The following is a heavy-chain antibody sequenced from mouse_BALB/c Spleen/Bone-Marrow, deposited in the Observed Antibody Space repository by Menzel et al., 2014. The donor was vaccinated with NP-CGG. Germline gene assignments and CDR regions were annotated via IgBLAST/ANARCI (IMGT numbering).Heavy chain of an antibody. V-gene: IGHV5-6*02. CDR2: ISSGGSYT. Sequence: EVMLVESGGDLVKPGGSLKLSCAASGFTFSNYGMSWVRQTPDKRLEWVATISSGGSYTYFPDSVKGRFTISRDNAKNTLYLQMNSLKSEDAAMYYCARLTPDYAMDYWGQGTSDTVSS. D-gene: IGHD1-3*01. CDR1: GFTFSNYG. J-gene: IGHJ4*01. CDR3: ARLTPDYAMDY.